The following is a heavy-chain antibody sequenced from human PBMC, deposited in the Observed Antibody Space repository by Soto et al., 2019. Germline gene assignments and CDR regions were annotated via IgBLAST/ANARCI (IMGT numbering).Heavy chain of an antibody. CDR1: GGSISSSSYY. V-gene: IGHV4-39*01. CDR2: IYYSGST. Sequence: QLQLQESGPGLVKPSETLSLTCTVSGGSISSSSYYWGWIRQPPGKGLEWIGSIYYSGSTYYNPTLKSRVTISVDTSKNQFSLKLSSVTAADTAVYYCARRVVVAATFFSVWFDPWGQGTLVTVSS. J-gene: IGHJ5*02. CDR3: ARRVVVAATFFSVWFDP. D-gene: IGHD2-15*01.